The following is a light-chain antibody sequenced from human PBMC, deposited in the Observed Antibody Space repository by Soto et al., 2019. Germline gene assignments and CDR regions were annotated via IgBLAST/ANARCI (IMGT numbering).Light chain of an antibody. Sequence: QSALTQPASVSGSPGQSITISCTGTSTDPATYDLVSWYQQHPGKAPQLIIYEVAKRPSGVSARFSGSQSGDTASLTISGLQAADEAYYYCSSYKGNNIFVVFGGGTKLTVL. V-gene: IGLV2-14*02. CDR1: STDPATYDL. CDR3: SSYKGNNIFVV. J-gene: IGLJ2*01. CDR2: EVA.